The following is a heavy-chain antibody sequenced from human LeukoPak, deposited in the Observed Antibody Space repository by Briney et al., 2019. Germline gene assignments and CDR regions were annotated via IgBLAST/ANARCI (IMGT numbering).Heavy chain of an antibody. J-gene: IGHJ6*03. CDR1: GFTFSSYA. D-gene: IGHD3-16*01. CDR2: IIDSGGIT. CDR3: AKLGGQEVYNYYVGV. V-gene: IGHV3-23*01. Sequence: PGGSLRLSCEASGFTFSSYAMSWVRQAPGKGLEWVSGIIDSGGITYYANSVKGRFTISRDNSKNTLYLQMNSLRAEDTAAYYCAKLGGQEVYNYYVGVWGKGTTVAVSS.